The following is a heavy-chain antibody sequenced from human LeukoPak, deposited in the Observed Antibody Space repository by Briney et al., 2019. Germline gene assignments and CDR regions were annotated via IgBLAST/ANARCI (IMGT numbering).Heavy chain of an antibody. J-gene: IGHJ5*02. V-gene: IGHV1-18*01. D-gene: IGHD2-2*01. CDR3: ARAIVVVPGAMGRGYNWFDP. CDR2: ISAYNGNT. Sequence: ASVKVSCKASGYTFTSYGISWVRQAPGQGLEWMGWISAYNGNTNYAQKLQGRVTMTTDTSTSTAYMELRSLRSDDTAVYYCARAIVVVPGAMGRGYNWFDPWGQGTLVTVPS. CDR1: GYTFTSYG.